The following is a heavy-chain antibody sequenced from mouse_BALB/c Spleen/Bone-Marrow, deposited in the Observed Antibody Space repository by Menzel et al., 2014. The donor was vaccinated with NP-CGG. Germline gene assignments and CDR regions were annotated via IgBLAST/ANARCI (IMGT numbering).Heavy chain of an antibody. Sequence: DVQLVESGGGLVRPGGSLKLSCAASGFDFSRYWMSWVRQVPGKGLEWIGEINPDSSTINHTPSLKDKFIISRDNARNTLYLQMSRVRSEDSALYYCARLSYYGNLFVWGAGTTVTVSS. D-gene: IGHD1-1*01. V-gene: IGHV4-1*02. CDR2: INPDSSTI. CDR3: ARLSYYGNLFV. J-gene: IGHJ1*01. CDR1: GFDFSRYW.